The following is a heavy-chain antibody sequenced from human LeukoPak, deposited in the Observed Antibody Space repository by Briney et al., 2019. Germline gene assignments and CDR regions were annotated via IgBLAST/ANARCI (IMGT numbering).Heavy chain of an antibody. CDR3: ARGNGFIIDY. CDR1: GFTLSSNW. Sequence: GGSLRLSCAASGFTLSSNWMNWVRQAPGKGLEWVAIIKQDGSEKYYVDSVKGRFTISRDNAKSSLYLQMNSLRADDTAVYYCARGNGFIIDYWGQGTLVTVSS. J-gene: IGHJ4*02. V-gene: IGHV3-7*01. D-gene: IGHD2-8*01. CDR2: IKQDGSEK.